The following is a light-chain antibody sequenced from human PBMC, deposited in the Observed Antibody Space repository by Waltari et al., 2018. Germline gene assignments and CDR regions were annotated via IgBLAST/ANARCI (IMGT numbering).Light chain of an antibody. CDR2: GAS. Sequence: GTLSLSLGERATVSCRASQSVSRALAWYQQKPGQAPRLLIYGASTRATGIPDRFSGSGSGTDFSLTISRLEPDDFAVYYCQHYLRLPVTFGQGTTVEI. V-gene: IGKV3-20*01. CDR3: QHYLRLPVT. CDR1: QSVSRA. J-gene: IGKJ1*01.